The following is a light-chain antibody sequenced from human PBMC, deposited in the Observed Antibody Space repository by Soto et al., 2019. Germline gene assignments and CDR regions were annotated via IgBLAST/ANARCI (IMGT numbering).Light chain of an antibody. Sequence: DIQMTQSPSTLPASVGXRVTIPCRASQSISGWLAWYQQKPGKAPKLLISKASSLESGVPSRFSGSGSGTEFTLTISSLQPDDFATYYCQQHNSNPYTFGQGTKVDTK. CDR1: QSISGW. CDR2: KAS. CDR3: QQHNSNPYT. V-gene: IGKV1-5*03. J-gene: IGKJ2*01.